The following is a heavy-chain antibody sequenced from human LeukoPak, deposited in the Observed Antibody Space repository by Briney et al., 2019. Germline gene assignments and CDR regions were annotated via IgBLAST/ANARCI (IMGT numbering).Heavy chain of an antibody. J-gene: IGHJ4*02. CDR3: AKSERRIMIVVVIPYTLDY. Sequence: PGGSLRLSCTVSGFTVSSNSMSWVRQAPGKGLEWVSAISGSGGSTYYADSVKGRFTISRDNSKNTLYLQMNSLRAEDTAVYYCAKSERRIMIVVVIPYTLDYWGQGTLVTVSS. V-gene: IGHV3-23*01. D-gene: IGHD3-22*01. CDR2: ISGSGGST. CDR1: GFTVSSNS.